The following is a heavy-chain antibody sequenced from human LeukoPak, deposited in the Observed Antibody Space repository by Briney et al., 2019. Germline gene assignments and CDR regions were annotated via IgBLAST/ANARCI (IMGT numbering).Heavy chain of an antibody. Sequence: GGSLRLSCAASGFTFSDYYMSWIRQAPGKGLEWVSYISSSGSTIYYADSVKGRFTISRDNAKNSLYLRMNSLRAEDTAVYYCASHGPYYYDSSGYHYWGQGTLVTVSS. CDR3: ASHGPYYYDSSGYHY. CDR2: ISSSGSTI. J-gene: IGHJ4*02. V-gene: IGHV3-11*01. CDR1: GFTFSDYY. D-gene: IGHD3-22*01.